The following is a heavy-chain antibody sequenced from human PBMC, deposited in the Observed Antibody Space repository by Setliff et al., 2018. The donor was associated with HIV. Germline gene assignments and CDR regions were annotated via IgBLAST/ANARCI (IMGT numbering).Heavy chain of an antibody. J-gene: IGHJ6*02. CDR2: FYTSGST. D-gene: IGHD5-12*01. CDR3: AREIWGQVAHVPYGMDV. CDR1: GGSISSYY. Sequence: SETLSLTCTVSGGSISSYYWSWIRQPAGKGLEWIGRFYTSGSTNYNPSLKSRVTMSVDTSKNQFSLKVRYVTAADTAIYYCAREIWGQVAHVPYGMDVWGQGTTVTGSS. V-gene: IGHV4-4*07.